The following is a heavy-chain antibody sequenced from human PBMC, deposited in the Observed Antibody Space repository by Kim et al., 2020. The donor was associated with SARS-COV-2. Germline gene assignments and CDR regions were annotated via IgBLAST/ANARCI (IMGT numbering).Heavy chain of an antibody. CDR3: ARYRGKSKGRYAFDN. CDR1: GFTFSSYG. V-gene: IGHV3-74*01. D-gene: IGHD3-10*01. J-gene: IGHJ4*02. Sequence: GGSLRLSCAASGFTFSSYGMHWVRQAPGKGLEWVSRISSDGSNTNYADSVKGRFTISRDNAKNTLYLQMNSLRAEDTAVYYCARYRGKSKGRYAFDNWGQGTLVTVSS. CDR2: ISSDGSNT.